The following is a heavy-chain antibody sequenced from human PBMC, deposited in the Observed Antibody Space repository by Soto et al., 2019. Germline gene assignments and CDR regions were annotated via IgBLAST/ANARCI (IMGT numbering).Heavy chain of an antibody. V-gene: IGHV3-11*05. D-gene: IGHD3-10*01. CDR1: GFTFSDYY. Sequence: QVQLVESGGGLVKPGGSLRLSCAASGFTFSDYYMSWIRQAPGRGLEWISYISTSSIYTIYADSVKGRFTISRDNAKNSLYLQMNSLRAEDTAVYYCARMYYYCSGEPNWFDPWGQGTLVTVSS. CDR3: ARMYYYCSGEPNWFDP. J-gene: IGHJ5*02. CDR2: ISTSSIYT.